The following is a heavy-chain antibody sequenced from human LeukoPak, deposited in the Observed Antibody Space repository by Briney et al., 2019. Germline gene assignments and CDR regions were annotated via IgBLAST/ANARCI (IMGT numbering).Heavy chain of an antibody. J-gene: IGHJ4*02. CDR1: GFTFSSYW. D-gene: IGHD1-26*01. CDR3: AKFQGHHGDSEYYFDS. CDR2: ITGNSEYI. V-gene: IGHV3-21*01. Sequence: GGSLRLSCAASGFTFSSYWMNWARQAPGKGLERVSCITGNSEYIFYTDSVKGRFTISRDNAKNSLYLQMNSLRAEDTAVYFCAKFQGHHGDSEYYFDSWGQGALVTVSS.